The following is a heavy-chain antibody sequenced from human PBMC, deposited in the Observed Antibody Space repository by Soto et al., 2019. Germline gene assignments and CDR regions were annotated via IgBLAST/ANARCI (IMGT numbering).Heavy chain of an antibody. CDR1: GGSISSYY. CDR3: ARSQLLWFGELWGFDP. V-gene: IGHV4-59*01. CDR2: IYYSGCT. Sequence: SQTLSLTCTVSGGSISSYYWSWIRQPPGKGLEWIGYIYYSGCTNYNPSLKSRVTISVDTSKNQFSLKLSSVTAADTAVYYCARSQLLWFGELWGFDPWGQGTLVTVSS. J-gene: IGHJ5*02. D-gene: IGHD3-10*01.